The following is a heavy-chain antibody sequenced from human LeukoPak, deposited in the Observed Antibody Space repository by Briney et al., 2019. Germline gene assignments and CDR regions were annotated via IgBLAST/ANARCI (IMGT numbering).Heavy chain of an antibody. V-gene: IGHV4-34*01. D-gene: IGHD3-22*01. Sequence: PSETLSLTCAVYGVSFSGYYWSWIRQPPGKGLEWIGEINHSGSTNYNPSLKSRVTISVDTSKKQFSLKLSSVTAADTAVYYCVTYYFDSSGPKKNYWGQGTLVTVSS. CDR2: INHSGST. CDR1: GVSFSGYY. J-gene: IGHJ4*02. CDR3: VTYYFDSSGPKKNY.